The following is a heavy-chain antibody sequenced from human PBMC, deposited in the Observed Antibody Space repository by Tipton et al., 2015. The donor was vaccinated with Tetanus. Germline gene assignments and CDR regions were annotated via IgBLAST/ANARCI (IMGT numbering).Heavy chain of an antibody. V-gene: IGHV4-59*12. CDR1: GGSISSYY. CDR3: ARDRSITIFGVVPINYYYGMDV. CDR2: VSYSGST. J-gene: IGHJ6*02. Sequence: TLSLTCTVSGGSISSYYWSWIRQPPGQGLEWIGEVSYSGSTNYNPSLKSRVTVSVDTSKNEFSLNLTSVTAADTAVYYCARDRSITIFGVVPINYYYGMDVWGQGTTVTVSS. D-gene: IGHD3-3*01.